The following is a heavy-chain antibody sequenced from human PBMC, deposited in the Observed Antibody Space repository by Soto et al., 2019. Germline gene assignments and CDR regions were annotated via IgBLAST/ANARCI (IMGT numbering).Heavy chain of an antibody. V-gene: IGHV4-4*02. CDR2: IYNTEST. CDR3: ATLPPRIVVVVLPIPS. D-gene: IGHD2-15*01. Sequence: PSETQSLTCVISGGSISITNWCTRIRQTPGNGLEWIGEIYNTESTKSNPTLKNRVTKSLDKSKHQYSINLKPVTAADTALYYCATLPPRIVVVVLPIPSWGQGTLVTVS. CDR1: GGSISITNW. J-gene: IGHJ4*02.